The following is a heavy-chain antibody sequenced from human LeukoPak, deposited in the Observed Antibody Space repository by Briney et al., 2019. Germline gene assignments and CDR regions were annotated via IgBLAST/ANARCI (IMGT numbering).Heavy chain of an antibody. D-gene: IGHD3-22*01. CDR3: ARDRADSSGYYLDS. J-gene: IGHJ4*02. Sequence: GGSLRLSCAASGFTFSDYYMSWIRQAPGKGLEWVSYISSSGSTIYYADSVKGRFTISRDNAKNSLYLQMNSLRAEDTAVYYCARDRADSSGYYLDSWGQGTLVTVSS. CDR1: GFTFSDYY. V-gene: IGHV3-11*01. CDR2: ISSSGSTI.